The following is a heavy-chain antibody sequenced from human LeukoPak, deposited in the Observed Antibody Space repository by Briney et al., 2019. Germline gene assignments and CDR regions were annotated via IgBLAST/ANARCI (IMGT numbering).Heavy chain of an antibody. CDR1: GGSFSGYY. V-gene: IGHV4-34*01. D-gene: IGHD2-2*01. Sequence: SETLSLTCAVYGGSFSGYYWSWIRQPPGKGLEWIGEINHSGSTNYNPSLKSRVTISVDTSKNQFSLKLSSVTAADTAVYYCASAYTSHCPDYWGQGTLVTVSS. J-gene: IGHJ4*02. CDR3: ASAYTSHCPDY. CDR2: INHSGST.